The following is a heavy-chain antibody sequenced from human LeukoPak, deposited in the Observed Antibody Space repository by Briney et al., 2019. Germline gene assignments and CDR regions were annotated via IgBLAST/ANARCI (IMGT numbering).Heavy chain of an antibody. CDR1: GYTFTSYG. J-gene: IGHJ4*02. CDR2: ISAYNGNT. Sequence: ASVKVSCKASGYTFTSYGISWVRQAPGQGLEWMGWISAYNGNTNYAQKLQGRVTITTDTSTSTAYMELRSLRSDDTAVYYCARAAHSSSWYHFGYWGQGTLVTVSS. D-gene: IGHD6-13*01. CDR3: ARAAHSSSWYHFGY. V-gene: IGHV1-18*01.